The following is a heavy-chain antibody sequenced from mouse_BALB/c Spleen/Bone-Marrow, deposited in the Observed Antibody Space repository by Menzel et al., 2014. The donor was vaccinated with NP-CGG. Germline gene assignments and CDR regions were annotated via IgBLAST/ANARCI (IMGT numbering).Heavy chain of an antibody. CDR1: GFNIKDTY. CDR3: ARLDLLAY. J-gene: IGHJ3*01. CDR2: IDPANGNT. Sequence: VQLKESGAELVQPGASAKLSCTASGFNIKDTYMHWVKQRPEQGLEWIGRIDPANGNTKYDPKFQGKTTITADTSSNTAYLQLSSLTSEDTAVYYCARLDLLAYWGQGTLVTVSA. V-gene: IGHV14-3*02.